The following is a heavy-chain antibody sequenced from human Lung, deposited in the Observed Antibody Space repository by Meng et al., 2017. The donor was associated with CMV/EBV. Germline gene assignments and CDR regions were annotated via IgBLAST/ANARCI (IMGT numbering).Heavy chain of an antibody. CDR2: IYHSGST. Sequence: GSLRLXCTVSGYSISSGYYWGWIRQPPGKGLEWIGSIYHSGSTYYNPSLKSRVTISVDTSKNQFSLKVSSVTAADTAVYHCARSSSTVFWFDPWGQRTLVTVAS. V-gene: IGHV4-38-2*02. CDR3: ARSSSTVFWFDP. D-gene: IGHD4-11*01. CDR1: GYSISSGYY. J-gene: IGHJ5*02.